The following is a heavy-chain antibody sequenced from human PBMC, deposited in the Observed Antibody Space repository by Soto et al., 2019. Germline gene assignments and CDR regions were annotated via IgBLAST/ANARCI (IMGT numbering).Heavy chain of an antibody. V-gene: IGHV3-30*05. CDR3: ARGGSFDL. Sequence: GGSLRLSCAASGFSFSTYGFHWVRQAPGKGLEWVALITPDGFNTFFADSVKGRFTISRDNSNNTVYLRLNSLRSEDTAVYYCARGGSFDLWGQGTMVTV. CDR1: GFSFSTYG. J-gene: IGHJ3*01. D-gene: IGHD3-10*01. CDR2: ITPDGFNT.